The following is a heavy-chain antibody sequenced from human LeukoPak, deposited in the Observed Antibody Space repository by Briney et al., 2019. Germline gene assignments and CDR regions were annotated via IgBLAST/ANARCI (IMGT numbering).Heavy chain of an antibody. J-gene: IGHJ4*02. CDR3: AREWAGYGSGSYYYY. CDR1: GYTFISYG. CDR2: IIPLFGTA. Sequence: SVMVSCKTSGYTFISYGVSWVRQAPGQGLEWMGGIIPLFGTANYAQKFLGRVIITADESTSTTHMYLSSLKSEDTAVYYCAREWAGYGSGSYYYYWGQGTLVTVSS. V-gene: IGHV1-69*13. D-gene: IGHD3-10*01.